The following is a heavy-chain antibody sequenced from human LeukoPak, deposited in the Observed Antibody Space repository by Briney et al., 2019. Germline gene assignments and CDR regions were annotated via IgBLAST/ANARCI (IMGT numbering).Heavy chain of an antibody. J-gene: IGHJ3*01. CDR1: GFIFSDSN. CDR2: ISSSGNTI. V-gene: IGHV3-48*01. CDR3: SRDLWLPGV. D-gene: IGHD5-24*01. Sequence: PGGSLRLSCAASGFIFSDSNMHWVRQAPGTGLEWVSYISSSGNTIYYTDSVRGRFIISRDNAKNTLFLQMNSLRVEDTAVYYCSRDLWLPGVWGQGTMVTVSS.